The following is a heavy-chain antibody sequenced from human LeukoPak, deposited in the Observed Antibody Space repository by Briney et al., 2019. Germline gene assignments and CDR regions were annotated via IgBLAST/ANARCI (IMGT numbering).Heavy chain of an antibody. CDR3: ARVSSSSGKRRWFDP. J-gene: IGHJ5*02. V-gene: IGHV4-38-2*02. CDR1: GYSISSGYY. Sequence: SETLSLTCTVSGYSISSGYYWGWIRQPPGKGLEWIGSIYHSGSTYYNPSLKSRVTISVDTSKNQFSLKLSSVTAADTAVYYCARVSSSSGKRRWFDPWGQGTLVTVSS. CDR2: IYHSGST. D-gene: IGHD6-6*01.